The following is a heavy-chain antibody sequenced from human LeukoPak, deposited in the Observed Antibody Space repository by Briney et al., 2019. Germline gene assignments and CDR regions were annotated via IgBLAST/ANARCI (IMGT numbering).Heavy chain of an antibody. CDR1: GFTFSNYG. CDR3: AKGSMGRCSGNSCYSVY. D-gene: IGHD5-12*01. CDR2: ISYDGSNK. J-gene: IGHJ4*02. V-gene: IGHV3-30*18. Sequence: GGSLRLSCAASGFTFSNYGMHWVRQAPGKGLDRVAVISYDGSNKYYADSVKGRFTISRDNSKNTLYLQMNSLRVEDTAVYYCAKGSMGRCSGNSCYSVYWGQGTLVTVSS.